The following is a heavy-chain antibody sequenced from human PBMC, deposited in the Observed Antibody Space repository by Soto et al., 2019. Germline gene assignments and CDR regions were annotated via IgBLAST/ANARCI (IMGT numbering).Heavy chain of an antibody. CDR2: ISYDGSNK. Sequence: QVQLVESGGGVVQSGRSLRLSCAASGLTFSTYAMHWVRQAPGKGLEWVAVISYDGSNKYYADSVKGRFTISRDNSKNTLDLQMTSLRAEDTAVYYCARDGQAGLTDCWGQGTLVTVSS. V-gene: IGHV3-30-3*01. CDR3: ARDGQAGLTDC. D-gene: IGHD3-10*01. J-gene: IGHJ4*02. CDR1: GLTFSTYA.